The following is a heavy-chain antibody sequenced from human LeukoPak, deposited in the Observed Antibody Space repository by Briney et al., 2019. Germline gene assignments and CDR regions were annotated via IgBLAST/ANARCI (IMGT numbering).Heavy chain of an antibody. CDR1: GNSISNTYY. Sequence: PSETLSLTCAVSGNSISNTYYWGWIRQPPGKELEWIGSIYNSGSTHYNPSLKSRVTISVDTSKNQFSLKLSSVTAADTAVCYCARNSSGNYFDYWGQGTLVTVSS. CDR3: ARNSSGNYFDY. D-gene: IGHD1-26*01. CDR2: IYNSGST. J-gene: IGHJ4*02. V-gene: IGHV4-38-2*01.